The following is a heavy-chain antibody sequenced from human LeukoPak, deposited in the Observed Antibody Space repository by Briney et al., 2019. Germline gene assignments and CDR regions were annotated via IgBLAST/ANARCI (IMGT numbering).Heavy chain of an antibody. V-gene: IGHV3-7*01. CDR3: AKGGNYNFDH. Sequence: VGSLRLSCSASGFTVSTYWMEWVPQAPGNGLKWVASIKGGGSDKDYVYSGRGRFSISRANAKNPLSLQINHLRTEDTAVYHCAKGGNYNFDHWGQGTPVTVCS. CDR2: IKGGGSDK. J-gene: IGHJ4*02. CDR1: GFTVSTYW. D-gene: IGHD1-7*01.